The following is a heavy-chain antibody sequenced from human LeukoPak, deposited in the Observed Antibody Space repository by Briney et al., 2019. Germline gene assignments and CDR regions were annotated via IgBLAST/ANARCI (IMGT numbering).Heavy chain of an antibody. CDR1: GYTFISYY. V-gene: IGHV1-46*01. CDR3: ARANDYGDREFDY. Sequence: GASVKVSCKASGYTFISYYLHWMRQAPGQGLEWMGIINPSGGSTSYAQKFQGRVTMTRDTSTSTVYMELSSLRSEDTAVYCCARANDYGDREFDYWGQGTLVTVSS. CDR2: INPSGGST. D-gene: IGHD4-17*01. J-gene: IGHJ4*02.